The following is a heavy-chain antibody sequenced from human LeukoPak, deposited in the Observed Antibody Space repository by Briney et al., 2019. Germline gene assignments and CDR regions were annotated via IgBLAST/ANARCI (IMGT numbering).Heavy chain of an antibody. D-gene: IGHD6-19*01. CDR2: INGDSGNT. CDR3: GGEEVSGGRYQP. V-gene: IGHV1-18*01. Sequence: ASVKVSCKASGYTFTSRGISWVRQAPGQGLEWMGWINGDSGNTNYAQKFQGRVTMTRDTSTNTAYMELRSLRSDDTGVYFLGGEEVSGGRYQPWGQGTPVTVS. J-gene: IGHJ5*02. CDR1: GYTFTSRG.